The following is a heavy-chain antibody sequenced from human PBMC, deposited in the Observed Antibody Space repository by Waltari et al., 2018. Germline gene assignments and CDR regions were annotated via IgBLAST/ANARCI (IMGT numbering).Heavy chain of an antibody. D-gene: IGHD2-2*01. J-gene: IGHJ4*02. CDR1: GSTFSRYW. CDR2: INYDGSQK. V-gene: IGHV3-7*01. Sequence: EVQLVESGGGLVQPGGSLRLPCGASGSTFSRYWMSWVRQTPGKGLEWVANINYDGSQKYYVDSVKGRFTISRDNAKNSVYLQMNSLRVEDTAVYYCAKSRGFEYWGQGTLITVSS. CDR3: AKSRGFEY.